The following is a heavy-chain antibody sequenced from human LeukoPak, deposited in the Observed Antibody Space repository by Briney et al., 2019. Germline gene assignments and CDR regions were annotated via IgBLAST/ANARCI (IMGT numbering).Heavy chain of an antibody. CDR3: AKEGDWNYDWFDP. CDR2: ISYDGSNK. J-gene: IGHJ5*02. D-gene: IGHD1-7*01. Sequence: PGGSLRLSCAASGFTFSSYAMHWVRQAPGKGLEWVAVISYDGSNKYYADSVKGRFTISRDNSKNTLYLQMNSLRAEDTAVYYCAKEGDWNYDWFDPWGQGTLVTVSS. V-gene: IGHV3-30-3*01. CDR1: GFTFSSYA.